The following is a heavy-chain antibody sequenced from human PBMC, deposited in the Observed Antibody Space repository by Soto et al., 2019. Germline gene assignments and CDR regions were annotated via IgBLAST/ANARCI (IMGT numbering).Heavy chain of an antibody. Sequence: EVQLVESGGGLVQPGGSLRLSCAASGFTFSTYWMNWVRRPPGKGLEWVANLDQDGSERYYVDSVRGRFTISRDNAKNSLYLQMNSLRAEDTAVDYCVCGGNVFVYWGQGTLVTVST. D-gene: IGHD3-16*01. CDR1: GFTFSTYW. J-gene: IGHJ4*02. CDR3: VCGGNVFVY. CDR2: LDQDGSER. V-gene: IGHV3-7*01.